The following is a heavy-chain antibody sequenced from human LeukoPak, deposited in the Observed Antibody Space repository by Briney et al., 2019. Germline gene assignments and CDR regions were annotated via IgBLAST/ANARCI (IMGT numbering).Heavy chain of an antibody. Sequence: SETLSLTCTVSSGSISSYYWSWIRQPPGKGLEWIGYIYYSGSTNYNPSLKSRVTISVDTSKNQFSLKLSSVTAADTAVYYCARALRRYFDWSIGGFDYWGQGTLVTVSS. V-gene: IGHV4-59*01. D-gene: IGHD3-9*01. CDR3: ARALRRYFDWSIGGFDY. J-gene: IGHJ4*02. CDR2: IYYSGST. CDR1: SGSISSYY.